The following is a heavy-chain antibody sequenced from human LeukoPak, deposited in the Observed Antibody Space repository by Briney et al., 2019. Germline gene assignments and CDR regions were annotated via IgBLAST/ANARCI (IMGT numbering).Heavy chain of an antibody. V-gene: IGHV1-2*02. Sequence: VASVKVSCKASGYTFTGYYMHWVRQAPGQGLEWMGWINPNSGGTNYAQKFQGRVTMTRDTSISTAYMELSRLRSDDTAVYYCAREIGITGTYDAFDIWGQGTMVTVSS. CDR3: AREIGITGTYDAFDI. D-gene: IGHD1-7*01. J-gene: IGHJ3*02. CDR1: GYTFTGYY. CDR2: INPNSGGT.